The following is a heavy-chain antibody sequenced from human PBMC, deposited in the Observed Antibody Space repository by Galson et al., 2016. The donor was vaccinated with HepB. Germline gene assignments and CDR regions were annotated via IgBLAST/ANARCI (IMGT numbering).Heavy chain of an antibody. CDR2: ISTSGGST. CDR3: AKNRGRDYCGGDCFSAFDS. CDR1: GFTFSTFA. V-gene: IGHV3-23*01. Sequence: SLRLSCAASGFTFSTFAMNWVRQVPGKGLEWVSTISTSGGSTYYGDSVKGRFPISRDNSQNTLYLQMNRLRAEDTAVYYCAKNRGRDYCGGDCFSAFDSWGQGTLLTVSS. D-gene: IGHD2-21*02. J-gene: IGHJ4*02.